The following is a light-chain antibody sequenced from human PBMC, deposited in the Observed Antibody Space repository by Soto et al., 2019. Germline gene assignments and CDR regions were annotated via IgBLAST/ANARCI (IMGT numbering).Light chain of an antibody. CDR3: QQYNNWPPWT. J-gene: IGKJ1*01. V-gene: IGKV3-15*01. CDR2: GAS. CDR1: QSVSSN. Sequence: EIVMTQSPATLSVSPGERATLSCRASQSVSSNLAWYQQKPGQAPRLLIYGASTRATGIPSRFRGSGSGTEFTLTISSLQSEEFAVYYCQQYNNWPPWTCGQGTKVEIK.